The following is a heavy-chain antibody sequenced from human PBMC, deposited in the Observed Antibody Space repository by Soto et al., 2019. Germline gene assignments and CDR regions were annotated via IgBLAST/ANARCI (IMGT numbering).Heavy chain of an antibody. D-gene: IGHD3-10*01. Sequence: GGSLRLSCAASGFTFSSYAMSWVRQAPGKGLEWVSAISGSGGSTYYADSVKGRFTISRDNSKNTLYLQMNSLRAEDTAVYYCAKRAFPQPYGSESDWFDPWGQGTLVTVSS. J-gene: IGHJ5*02. CDR2: ISGSGGST. V-gene: IGHV3-23*01. CDR3: AKRAFPQPYGSESDWFDP. CDR1: GFTFSSYA.